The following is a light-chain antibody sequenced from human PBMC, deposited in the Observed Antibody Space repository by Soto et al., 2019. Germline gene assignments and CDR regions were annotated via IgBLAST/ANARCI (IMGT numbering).Light chain of an antibody. CDR1: SSDIGYYDF. J-gene: IGLJ3*02. CDR3: TSYARYSPVV. CDR2: DVN. Sequence: QSALTQPASVSGSPGQSITISCTGTSSDIGYYDFVSWYQQHPGKAPKLIIFDVNTRPSGVSYRFSGSKSGNTASLTISGLQADDEADYYCTSYARYSPVVFGGGTQLTVL. V-gene: IGLV2-14*03.